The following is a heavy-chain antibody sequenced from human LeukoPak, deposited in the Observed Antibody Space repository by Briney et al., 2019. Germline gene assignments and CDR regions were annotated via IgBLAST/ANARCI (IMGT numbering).Heavy chain of an antibody. CDR1: GFTFSSFG. CDR2: IWYNGSNK. Sequence: VGSLRLSCAASGFTFSSFGMHWVRQAPGKGLEWVAAIWYNGSNKHYADSVKGRFTISRDNSKNTLYLQMDSLRAEDTAVYYCAKDLTQSWEPDFRGQGTLVTVSS. V-gene: IGHV3-33*06. CDR3: AKDLTQSWEPDF. D-gene: IGHD1-26*01. J-gene: IGHJ4*02.